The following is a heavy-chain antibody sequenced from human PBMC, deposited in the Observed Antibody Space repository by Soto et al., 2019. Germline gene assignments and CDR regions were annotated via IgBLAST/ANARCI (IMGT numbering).Heavy chain of an antibody. CDR3: ARDILSGAAYPEY. Sequence: GGSLRLSCAASGFTFSSYSMNLVRQAPGKGLEWVSSISRGSSYIYYAGSVKGRFTISRDNDKNSLFLQVNSLRAEDTAVYYCARDILSGAAYPEYWGKGTKVTVS. CDR2: ISRGSSYI. D-gene: IGHD3-10*01. CDR1: GFTFSSYS. J-gene: IGHJ4*02. V-gene: IGHV3-21*01.